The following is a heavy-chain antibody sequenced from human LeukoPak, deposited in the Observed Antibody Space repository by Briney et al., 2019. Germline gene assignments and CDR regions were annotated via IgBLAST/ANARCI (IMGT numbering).Heavy chain of an antibody. Sequence: AGGSLRLSCAASGFTFSSYSMNWVRQAPGKGLEWVSYISSSSSYIYYADSVKGRFTISRDNAKNSLYLQMNSLRAEDTAVYYCARPPLYSGYDWYYYYYMDVWGKGTTVTISS. V-gene: IGHV3-21*05. CDR3: ARPPLYSGYDWYYYYYMDV. D-gene: IGHD5-12*01. CDR2: ISSSSSYI. CDR1: GFTFSSYS. J-gene: IGHJ6*03.